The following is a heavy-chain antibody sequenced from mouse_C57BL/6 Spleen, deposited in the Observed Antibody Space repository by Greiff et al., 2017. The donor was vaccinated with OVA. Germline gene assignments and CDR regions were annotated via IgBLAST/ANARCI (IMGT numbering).Heavy chain of an antibody. J-gene: IGHJ3*01. CDR1: GYTFTSYW. D-gene: IGHD3-2*02. CDR3: ARGGLDSSGHLAY. CDR2: IDPSDSET. Sequence: VQLQQPGAELVRPGSSVKLSCKASGYTFTSYWMHWVKQRPIQGLEWIGNIDPSDSETHYNQKFKDKATLTADKSSSTAYMQLSSLTSEASAVYYCARGGLDSSGHLAYWGQGTLVTVS. V-gene: IGHV1-52*01.